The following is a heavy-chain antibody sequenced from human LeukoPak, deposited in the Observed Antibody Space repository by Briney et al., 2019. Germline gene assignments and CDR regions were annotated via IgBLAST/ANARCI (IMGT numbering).Heavy chain of an antibody. CDR2: IYPGDSHT. Sequence: GGSLKISCKGSGYSFTNYWIGWVRQMPGKGLEWMGIIYPGDSHTRYSPSFQGQVTISADKSISTAYLQWSSLKASDTAMYYCARHTIAAAGNRWFDYWGQGTLVTVSS. D-gene: IGHD6-13*01. CDR1: GYSFTNYW. J-gene: IGHJ4*02. CDR3: ARHTIAAAGNRWFDY. V-gene: IGHV5-51*01.